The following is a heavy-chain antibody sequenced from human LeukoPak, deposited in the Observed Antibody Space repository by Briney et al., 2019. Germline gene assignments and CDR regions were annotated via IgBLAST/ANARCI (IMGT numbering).Heavy chain of an antibody. CDR2: ISYDGSNK. CDR3: ARDTGREMATASFDY. CDR1: GFTFSDYG. J-gene: IGHJ4*02. D-gene: IGHD5-24*01. Sequence: GRSLRLSCAASGFTFSDYGMHWVRQAPGKGLEWVAVISYDGSNKYYADSVKGRFTISRDNSKNTLYLQMNSLRAEDTAVYYCARDTGREMATASFDYWGQGTLVTVSS. V-gene: IGHV3-30*19.